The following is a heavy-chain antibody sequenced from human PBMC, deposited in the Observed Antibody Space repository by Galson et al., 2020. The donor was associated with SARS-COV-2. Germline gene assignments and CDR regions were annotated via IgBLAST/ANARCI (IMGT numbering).Heavy chain of an antibody. Sequence: GESLKISCAASGFTFSSYGMHWVRQAPGKGLEWVAVISYDGSNKYYADSVKGRFTISRDNSKNTLYLQMNSLRAEDTAVYYCANQLLPDYGMDVWGQGTTVTVSS. V-gene: IGHV3-30*18. CDR1: GFTFSSYG. CDR2: ISYDGSNK. CDR3: ANQLLPDYGMDV. D-gene: IGHD2-2*01. J-gene: IGHJ6*02.